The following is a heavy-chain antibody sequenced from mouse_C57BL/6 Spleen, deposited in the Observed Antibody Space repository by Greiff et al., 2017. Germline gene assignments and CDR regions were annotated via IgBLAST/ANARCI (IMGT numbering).Heavy chain of an antibody. J-gene: IGHJ2*01. CDR3: ARRGITTVAFDC. V-gene: IGHV1-50*01. D-gene: IGHD1-1*01. Sequence: QVQLQQPGAELVKPGASVKLSCKASGYTFTSYWMQWVKQRPGQGLEWIGEIDPSDSYTNYNQKFKGKATLTVDTSSSTAYMQLSSLTSEDSAVYYCARRGITTVAFDCWGQGTTLTVSS. CDR2: IDPSDSYT. CDR1: GYTFTSYW.